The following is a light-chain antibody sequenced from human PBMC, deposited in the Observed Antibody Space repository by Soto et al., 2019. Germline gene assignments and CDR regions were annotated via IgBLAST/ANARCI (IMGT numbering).Light chain of an antibody. J-gene: IGLJ1*01. CDR1: SSDVGDYNY. CDR3: SSYMSSSTAYV. Sequence: QSALTQPASVSGSPGQSITISCTGTSSDVGDYNYVSWYQHHPGKAPKLIIYEVSNRPSGVSSRFSGSKSGSTASLTISGLQAEDEADYYCSSYMSSSTAYVFGTGTKLTVL. CDR2: EVS. V-gene: IGLV2-14*01.